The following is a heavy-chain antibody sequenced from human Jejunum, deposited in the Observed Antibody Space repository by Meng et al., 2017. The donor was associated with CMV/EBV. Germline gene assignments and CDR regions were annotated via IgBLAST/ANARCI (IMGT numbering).Heavy chain of an antibody. V-gene: IGHV1-69*06. D-gene: IGHD1-1*01. CDR1: LKRYR. Sequence: LKRYRVSWVRQAPGQGLQCTGTFIPIFDTANYAQNFQGRVTITADKSTNTVYMELSSLRSDDTAVYYCAREAAESNWNAELYLDPWGQGTRVTVSS. CDR2: FIPIFDTA. CDR3: AREAAESNWNAELYLDP. J-gene: IGHJ5*02.